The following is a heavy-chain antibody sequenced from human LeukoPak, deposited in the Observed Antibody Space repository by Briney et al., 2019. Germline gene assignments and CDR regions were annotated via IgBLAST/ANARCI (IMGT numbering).Heavy chain of an antibody. V-gene: IGHV3-48*03. D-gene: IGHD6-13*01. J-gene: IGHJ6*03. CDR1: GFTFSSYA. Sequence: GGSLRLSCAASGFTFSSYAMSWVRQAPGKGLEWLSHISTSGTTIYYAKSVKGRFTISRDNAKNSVYLQMNSLTAEDTGLYYCARDATTAVGWVYMDVWGKGTTVTISS. CDR2: ISTSGTTI. CDR3: ARDATTAVGWVYMDV.